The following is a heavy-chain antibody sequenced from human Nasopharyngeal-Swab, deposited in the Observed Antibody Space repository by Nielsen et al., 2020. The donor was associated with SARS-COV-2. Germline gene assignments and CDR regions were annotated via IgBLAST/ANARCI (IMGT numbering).Heavy chain of an antibody. CDR2: IIPILGIA. CDR1: GGTFSSYA. J-gene: IGHJ5*02. D-gene: IGHD5-18*01. Sequence: SVKVSCKASGGTFSSYAISWVRQAPGQGLEWMGRIIPILGIANYAQKLQGRVTITADKSTSTAYMELSSLRSEDTAVYYCAREAWGSAMDMNWFDPWGQGTLVTVSS. V-gene: IGHV1-69*04. CDR3: AREAWGSAMDMNWFDP.